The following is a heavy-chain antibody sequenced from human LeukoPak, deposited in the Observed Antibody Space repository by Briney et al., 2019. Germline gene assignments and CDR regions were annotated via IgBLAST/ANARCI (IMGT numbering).Heavy chain of an antibody. V-gene: IGHV3-74*01. CDR1: GFTFSTYW. Sequence: QPGGSLRLSCAASGFTFSTYWMHWVRRGPGKGLVWVSQIVSDGSVTIYADSVKGRFTISRDNAKNTLYLQMNSLRAEDTAVYYCARGGTGSSDFWGQGTLVTVSS. CDR3: ARGGTGSSDF. D-gene: IGHD1-26*01. CDR2: IVSDGSVT. J-gene: IGHJ4*02.